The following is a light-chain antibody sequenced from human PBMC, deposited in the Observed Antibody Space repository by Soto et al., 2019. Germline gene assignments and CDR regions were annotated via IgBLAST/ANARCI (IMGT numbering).Light chain of an antibody. Sequence: QSALTQPASVSGSPGQSITISCTGTSSDVGGYNYVSWHQQHPGKAPKLMIYDVSNRPSGVSNRFSGSKSGNTASLTISGLQAEDEADYYCSSYTSSSTLSFGTGTKVTVL. CDR2: DVS. CDR3: SSYTSSSTLS. V-gene: IGLV2-14*01. J-gene: IGLJ1*01. CDR1: SSDVGGYNY.